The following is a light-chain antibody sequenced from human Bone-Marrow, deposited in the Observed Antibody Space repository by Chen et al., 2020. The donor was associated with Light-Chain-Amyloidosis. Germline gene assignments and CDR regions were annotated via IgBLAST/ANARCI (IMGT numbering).Light chain of an antibody. CDR1: QSVSSY. CDR3: QQRSNWPTP. J-gene: IGKJ2*01. CDR2: DAS. Sequence: EIVFPQSPATLSLSPWERATLSCRASQSVSSYLAWYQQKPGQAPRLLIYDASNSATGIPARFSGSGSGTDLTLTISSLEPEDVAVYYCQQRSNWPTPFAQGTKLEIK. V-gene: IGKV3-11*01.